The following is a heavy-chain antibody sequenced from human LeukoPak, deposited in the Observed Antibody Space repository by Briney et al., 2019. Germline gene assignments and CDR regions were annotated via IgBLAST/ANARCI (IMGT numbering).Heavy chain of an antibody. D-gene: IGHD2-2*01. Sequence: GGSLRLSCAACGFTFSSYGMHWVRQAPGKGLEWVAFIRFDGSNKYYTDSVKGRFTLSRDNSKNTLYLQINSLRAEDTAVYYCAKFNRQYCSSTSCYGGFDYWGQGTLVTVSS. J-gene: IGHJ4*02. V-gene: IGHV3-30*02. CDR1: GFTFSSYG. CDR3: AKFNRQYCSSTSCYGGFDY. CDR2: IRFDGSNK.